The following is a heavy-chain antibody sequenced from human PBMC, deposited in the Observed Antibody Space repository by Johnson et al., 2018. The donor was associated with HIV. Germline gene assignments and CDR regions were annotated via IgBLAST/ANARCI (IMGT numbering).Heavy chain of an antibody. CDR3: AKDLGDAVGTTHDAFDI. V-gene: IGHV3-30*18. CDR2: ISYDGSNK. D-gene: IGHD1-26*01. CDR1: RFTFSDYY. Sequence: QVQLVESGGGWVKPGGSLRLSCAASRFTFSDYYMTWIRQAPGKGLEWVEVISYDGSNKYYADSVKGRFTISRDNSNNTLYLQMHSLRAEDTAVYYCAKDLGDAVGTTHDAFDIWGQGTTVTVSS. J-gene: IGHJ3*02.